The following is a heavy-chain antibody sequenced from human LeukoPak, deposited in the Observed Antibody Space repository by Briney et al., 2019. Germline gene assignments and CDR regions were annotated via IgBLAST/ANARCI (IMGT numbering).Heavy chain of an antibody. J-gene: IGHJ4*02. V-gene: IGHV1-69*05. Sequence: GASVKVSCKASGGTFSSYAISWVRQAPGQGLEWMGGIIPIFGTANYAQKFQGRVTITTDESTSTAYMELSSLRSEDTAVYYCASSRGIAYYGSGSYYTPFLDYWGQGTLVTVSS. CDR2: IIPIFGTA. CDR1: GGTFSSYA. CDR3: ASSRGIAYYGSGSYYTPFLDY. D-gene: IGHD3-10*01.